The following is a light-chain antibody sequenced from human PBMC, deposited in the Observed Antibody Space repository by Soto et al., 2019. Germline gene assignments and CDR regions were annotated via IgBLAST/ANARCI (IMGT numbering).Light chain of an antibody. J-gene: IGLJ1*01. V-gene: IGLV1-40*01. CDR2: GNS. Sequence: QSVLTQPPSVSGAPGQRVTISCTGRSSNIGAGYDVHWYQQLPGTAPKLLIYGNSNRPSGVPDRFSGSKSGTSASLAITGLQAEDEADYYCQSSDSSLSGSRVFGTGTKVTVL. CDR3: QSSDSSLSGSRV. CDR1: SSNIGAGYD.